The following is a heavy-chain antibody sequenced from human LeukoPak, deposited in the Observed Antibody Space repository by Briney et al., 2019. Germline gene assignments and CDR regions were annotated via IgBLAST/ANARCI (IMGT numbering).Heavy chain of an antibody. V-gene: IGHV3-30-3*01. Sequence: GRSLRLSCAASGFTFSSYAMHWVRQAPGKGLEWVAVISYDGSNKYYADSVKGRFTISRDNSKNTLYLQMNSLRAEDTAVYYCARRSHSASYYLDYWAQGTLVTVSS. CDR2: ISYDGSNK. D-gene: IGHD1-26*01. CDR3: ARRSHSASYYLDY. CDR1: GFTFSSYA. J-gene: IGHJ4*02.